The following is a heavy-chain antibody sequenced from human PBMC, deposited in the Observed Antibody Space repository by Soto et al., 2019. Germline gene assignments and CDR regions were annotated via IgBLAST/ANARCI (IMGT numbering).Heavy chain of an antibody. CDR1: GYTFTIYY. CDR2: INPSGGST. D-gene: IGHD6-6*01. J-gene: IGHJ4*02. V-gene: IGHV1-46*01. Sequence: ASVKVSCKASGYTFTIYYMHWVRQAPGQGLEWMGIINPSGGSTTYAQNFQGRVTMTRDTSTSTVYMELSSLRSEDTAVYYCARADSSSSAGDYWGQGTLVTVSS. CDR3: ARADSSSSAGDY.